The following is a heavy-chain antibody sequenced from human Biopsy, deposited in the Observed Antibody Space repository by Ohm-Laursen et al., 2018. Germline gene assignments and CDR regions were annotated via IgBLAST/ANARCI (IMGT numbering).Heavy chain of an antibody. CDR2: IIPIFGTA. V-gene: IGHV1-69*01. J-gene: IGHJ4*02. Sequence: SSVKVSCKASGGTFTNYAISWVRQAPGQGLEWMGGIIPIFGTANYAQKFQGRVTITADESTSTAYMELSSLRSDDTAVYYCARDALGGGSYRFFYWGQGSLVPVSS. CDR3: ARDALGGGSYRFFY. D-gene: IGHD1-26*01. CDR1: GGTFTNYA.